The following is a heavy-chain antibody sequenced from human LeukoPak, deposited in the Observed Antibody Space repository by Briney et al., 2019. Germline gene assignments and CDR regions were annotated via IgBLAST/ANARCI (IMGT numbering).Heavy chain of an antibody. CDR1: GFTFSSYG. J-gene: IGHJ4*02. Sequence: GGSLRLSCAASGFTFSSYGMHWVRQAPGKGLEWVAVIWYDGSNKYYADSVKGRFTISRDNSKNTLYLQMNSLRAEDTAVYYCAKDGLTYYYDSRAPPGLGYWGQGTQVTVSS. CDR3: AKDGLTYYYDSRAPPGLGY. V-gene: IGHV3-33*06. CDR2: IWYDGSNK. D-gene: IGHD3-22*01.